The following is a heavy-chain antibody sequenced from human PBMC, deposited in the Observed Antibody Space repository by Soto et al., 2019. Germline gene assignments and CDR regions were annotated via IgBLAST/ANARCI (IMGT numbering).Heavy chain of an antibody. D-gene: IGHD6-6*01. CDR2: IYYSGST. CDR3: ASGAARYNFDY. J-gene: IGHJ4*02. CDR1: GGSISSGGYY. Sequence: PSETLSLTCTVSGGSISSGGYYWSWIRQHPGKGLERIGYIYYSGSTYYNPSLKSRVTISVDTSKNQFSLKLSSVTAADTAVYYCASGAARYNFDYWGQGTLVTVSS. V-gene: IGHV4-31*03.